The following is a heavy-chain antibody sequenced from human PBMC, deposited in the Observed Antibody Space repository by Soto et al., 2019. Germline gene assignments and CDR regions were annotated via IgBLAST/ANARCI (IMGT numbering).Heavy chain of an antibody. CDR3: AGSPTVRGVISGMDA. D-gene: IGHD3-10*01. Sequence: SETLSLTCTVSGGSISSGDYYWSWIRQPPGKGLEWIGYIYYNGNTYYNPSLKSRVTISVDTSKNQFSLKVNSVTAADTAVYYCAGSPTVRGVISGMDAWGQGTTVTVSS. CDR1: GGSISSGDYY. J-gene: IGHJ6*02. CDR2: IYYNGNT. V-gene: IGHV4-30-4*01.